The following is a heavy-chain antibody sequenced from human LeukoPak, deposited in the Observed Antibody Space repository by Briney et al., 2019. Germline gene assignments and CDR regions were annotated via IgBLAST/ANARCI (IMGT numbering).Heavy chain of an antibody. J-gene: IGHJ4*02. V-gene: IGHV3-15*01. CDR2: IKSRSDGGTT. D-gene: IGHD4-17*01. CDR3: TTPLTTVTTLPFDS. Sequence: GGSLRLSCAASGITFINARMNWVRQAPGKGLEWVGRIKSRSDGGTTDYATPVKGRFTISRDDPKATVYLQMDSLKIEDTAVYYCTTPLTTVTTLPFDSWGQGTLVTVSS. CDR1: GITFINAR.